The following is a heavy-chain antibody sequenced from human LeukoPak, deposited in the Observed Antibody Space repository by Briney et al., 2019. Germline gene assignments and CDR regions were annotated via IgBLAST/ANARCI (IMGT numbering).Heavy chain of an antibody. CDR2: ISNSGTYI. D-gene: IGHD1-26*01. CDR1: GFTFSSCN. CDR3: ARDLYSGYDY. V-gene: IGHV3-21*01. Sequence: GGSLRLSCAASGFTFSSCNFNWVGQSPGRGLEWVFSISNSGTYIHFADSVKGRFTISRDNARNTLYLQMNSLRAEDTAVYYCARDLYSGYDYRGQGTLVTVSS. J-gene: IGHJ4*02.